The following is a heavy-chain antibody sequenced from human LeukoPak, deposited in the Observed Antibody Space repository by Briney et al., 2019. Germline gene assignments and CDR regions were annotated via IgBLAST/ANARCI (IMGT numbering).Heavy chain of an antibody. D-gene: IGHD6-13*01. V-gene: IGHV5-51*01. CDR2: IYPGDSDT. Sequence: GESLKISCKGSGYSFTSYWIGWVRQMPGKGLEWMGIIYPGDSDTRYSPSFQGQVTISADKSINTAYLQWSSLKASDTAIYYCARANIAAAAPLRSWFDPWGQGTPVTVSS. CDR1: GYSFTSYW. CDR3: ARANIAAAAPLRSWFDP. J-gene: IGHJ5*02.